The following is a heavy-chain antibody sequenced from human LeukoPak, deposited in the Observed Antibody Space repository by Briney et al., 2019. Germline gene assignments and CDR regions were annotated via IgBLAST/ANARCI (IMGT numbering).Heavy chain of an antibody. J-gene: IGHJ4*02. V-gene: IGHV3-30*02. CDR2: IRYDGSNK. CDR1: GFTFSSYG. D-gene: IGHD6-19*01. CDR3: ARDLETIAVAGHFDY. Sequence: SGGSLRLSCAASGFTFSSYGMHWVRQAPGKGLEWVAFIRYDGSNKYYADSVKGRFTISRDNSRNTLYLQMNSLRAEDTAVYYCARDLETIAVAGHFDYWGQGTLVTVSS.